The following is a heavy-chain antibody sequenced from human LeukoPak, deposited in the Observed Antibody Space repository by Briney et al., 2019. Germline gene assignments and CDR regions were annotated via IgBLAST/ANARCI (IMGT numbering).Heavy chain of an antibody. V-gene: IGHV3-48*02. J-gene: IGHJ4*02. CDR3: ARDRIVATSRWGHFDY. D-gene: IGHD5-12*01. CDR1: GFTFSSYD. Sequence: GGSLRLSCAASGFTFSSYDMNWVRQAPGKGLEWASYISSSSSTIYHADSVKGRFTISRDNAKNSLCLQMNSLRDEDTAVYYCARDRIVATSRWGHFDYWGRGTLVTVSS. CDR2: ISSSSSTI.